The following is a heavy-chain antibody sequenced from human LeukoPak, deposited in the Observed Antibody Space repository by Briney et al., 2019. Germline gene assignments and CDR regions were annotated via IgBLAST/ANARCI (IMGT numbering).Heavy chain of an antibody. J-gene: IGHJ5*02. CDR3: ARGRSSNWFDP. CDR1: GGSFSGYY. CDR2: INHSGST. Sequence: PSETLSLTCAVYGGSFSGYYWSWIRQPPGKGLEWIGEINHSGSTNYNPSLKSRVTISVDTSKNQFSLKLGSVTAADTAEYYCARGRSSNWFDPWGQGTLVTVSS. V-gene: IGHV4-34*01. D-gene: IGHD3-16*02.